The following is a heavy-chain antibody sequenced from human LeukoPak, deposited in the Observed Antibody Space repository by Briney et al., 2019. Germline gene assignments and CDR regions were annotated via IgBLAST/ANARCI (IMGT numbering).Heavy chain of an antibody. J-gene: IGHJ3*02. CDR3: AEATFDAFDI. Sequence: AGGSLRLSCEASGFTFSSYSMNWVRQAPGKGLEWVSSISSSSSYIYYADSVKGRFTISRDNAKNSLYLQMNSLRAEDTAVYYCAEATFDAFDIWGQGTMVTVSS. CDR2: ISSSSSYI. CDR1: GFTFSSYS. V-gene: IGHV3-21*01. D-gene: IGHD1-26*01.